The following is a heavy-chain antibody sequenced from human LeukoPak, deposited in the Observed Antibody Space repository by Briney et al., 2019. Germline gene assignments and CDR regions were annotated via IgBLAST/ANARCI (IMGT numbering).Heavy chain of an antibody. D-gene: IGHD3-10*01. Sequence: ASVKVSCKVSGYTFTDYYMHWVQQAPGKGLEWMGLVDPEDGETIYAEKFQGRVTITADTSTDTAYMELSSLRSEYTDVYYCATETRPMVRGVIITENWFDPWGQGTLVTVSS. J-gene: IGHJ5*02. V-gene: IGHV1-69-2*01. CDR3: ATETRPMVRGVIITENWFDP. CDR1: GYTFTDYY. CDR2: VDPEDGET.